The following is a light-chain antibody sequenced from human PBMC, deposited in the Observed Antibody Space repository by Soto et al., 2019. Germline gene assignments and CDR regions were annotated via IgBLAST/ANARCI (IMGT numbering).Light chain of an antibody. J-gene: IGKJ1*01. CDR1: QTITSN. Sequence: VVTQSPSTLSVSPGNTVTLSCRANQTITSNLAWYQQKPGQAPRLLIYGASTRATGITVRFSGSGSGTEFTLTISSLQSEDFAVYYCQQYNNWPRTFGQGTKVDIK. CDR3: QQYNNWPRT. V-gene: IGKV3-15*01. CDR2: GAS.